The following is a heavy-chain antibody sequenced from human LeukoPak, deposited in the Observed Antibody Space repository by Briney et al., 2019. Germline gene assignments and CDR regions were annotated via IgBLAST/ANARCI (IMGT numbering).Heavy chain of an antibody. Sequence: GASVKVSCKASGGTFSSYAISWVRQAPGQGLEWMGGFIPIFGTANYAQRFQGRVTITADESTSTAYMELSSLRSEDTAVYYCARARGPLAAAAPGGFDYWGQGTLVTVSS. V-gene: IGHV1-69*13. CDR2: FIPIFGTA. D-gene: IGHD6-13*01. CDR3: ARARGPLAAAAPGGFDY. CDR1: GGTFSSYA. J-gene: IGHJ4*02.